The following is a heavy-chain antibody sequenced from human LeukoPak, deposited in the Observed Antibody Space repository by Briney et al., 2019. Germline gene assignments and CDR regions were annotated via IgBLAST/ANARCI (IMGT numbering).Heavy chain of an antibody. D-gene: IGHD4-23*01. CDR2: IYSGGST. V-gene: IGHV3-53*01. Sequence: GGSLRLSCAASGLTVSSNYMSWVRQAPGKGLEWVSVIYSGGSTYYADSVKGRFTISRDNAKNSLYLQMNSLRAEDTAVYYCARDPDYGGNSGTDYWGQGTLVTVSS. CDR3: ARDPDYGGNSGTDY. CDR1: GLTVSSNY. J-gene: IGHJ4*02.